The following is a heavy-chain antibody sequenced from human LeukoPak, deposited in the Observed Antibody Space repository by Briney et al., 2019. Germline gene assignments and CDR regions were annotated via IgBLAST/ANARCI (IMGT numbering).Heavy chain of an antibody. Sequence: GGSLRLSCAASGFSFRSYSMNWVRQAPGKGLEWVSFISSSSTYIYYADSMKGRFTISRDNAKNSLFLQMNSLRGEDTAVYYCVRDRGWFHFDLWGQGTLVTVSS. CDR3: VRDRGWFHFDL. CDR1: GFSFRSYS. J-gene: IGHJ4*02. V-gene: IGHV3-21*01. D-gene: IGHD3-10*01. CDR2: ISSSSTYI.